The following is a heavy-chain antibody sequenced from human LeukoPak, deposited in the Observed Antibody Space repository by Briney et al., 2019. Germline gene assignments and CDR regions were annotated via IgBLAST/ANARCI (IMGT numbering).Heavy chain of an antibody. V-gene: IGHV4-59*12. Sequence: SETLSLTCTVSGGSISSYYWSWIRQPPGKGLEWIGYIYYSGSTNYNPSLKSRVTISVDTSKNQFSLKLSSVTAADTAVYYCASVPAAPSALRWGQGTMVTVSS. CDR2: IYYSGST. D-gene: IGHD2-2*01. J-gene: IGHJ3*01. CDR1: GGSISSYY. CDR3: ASVPAAPSALR.